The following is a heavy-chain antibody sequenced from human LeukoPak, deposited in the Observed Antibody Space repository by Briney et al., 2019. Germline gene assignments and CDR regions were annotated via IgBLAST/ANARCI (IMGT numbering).Heavy chain of an antibody. CDR2: TYYRSKWYY. V-gene: IGHV6-1*01. D-gene: IGHD3-22*01. Sequence: SQTLSLTFAISGDSVSSNSAAWNWLRQSPSRGLEWLGRTYYRSKWYYDYAVSVKSRITINPDTSKNQFSLQLNSVTPEDTAAYYCARFYYDTSGHGAFDIWGQGTMVTVSS. J-gene: IGHJ3*02. CDR1: GDSVSSNSAA. CDR3: ARFYYDTSGHGAFDI.